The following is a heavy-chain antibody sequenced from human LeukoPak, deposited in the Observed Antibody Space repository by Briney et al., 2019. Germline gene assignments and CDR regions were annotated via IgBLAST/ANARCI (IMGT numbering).Heavy chain of an antibody. CDR1: GFTFSSYS. D-gene: IGHD1-26*01. CDR3: ASQAGAVRY. Sequence: GGSLRLSCAASGFTFSSYSMKWVRQAPGKGLEWVSSISSSSSYIYYADSVKGRFTISRDNAKNSLYLQMNSLRAEDTAVYYCASQAGAVRYWGQGTLVTVSS. V-gene: IGHV3-21*01. J-gene: IGHJ4*02. CDR2: ISSSSSYI.